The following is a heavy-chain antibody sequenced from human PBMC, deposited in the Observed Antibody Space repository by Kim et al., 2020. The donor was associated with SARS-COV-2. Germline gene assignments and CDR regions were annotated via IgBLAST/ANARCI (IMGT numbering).Heavy chain of an antibody. J-gene: IGHJ6*02. CDR3: AREGYDVYYYYGMDV. Sequence: PSLKSRVTISVDTSKNQFSLKLSSVTAADTAVYYCAREGYDVYYYYGMDVWGQGTTVTVSS. D-gene: IGHD5-12*01. V-gene: IGHV4-59*01.